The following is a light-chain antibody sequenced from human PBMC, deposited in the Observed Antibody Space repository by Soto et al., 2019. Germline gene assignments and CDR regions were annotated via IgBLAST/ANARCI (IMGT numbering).Light chain of an antibody. V-gene: IGKV1-33*01. CDR2: DAS. J-gene: IGKJ5*01. Sequence: DIKMAQSLSCLSACEGVRVTVICQASQNINNYLNWYQQKPGRAPKLLIYDASNLEAGVPSRFRGSGSGTDFTFTIRRLQPEDIATYYCQQYENLPTFGQGTRLEIK. CDR3: QQYENLPT. CDR1: QNINNY.